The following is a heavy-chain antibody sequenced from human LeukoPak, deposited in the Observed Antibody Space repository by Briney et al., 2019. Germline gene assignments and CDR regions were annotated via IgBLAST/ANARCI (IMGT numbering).Heavy chain of an antibody. CDR3: ARVGAYISSSPYYFDY. V-gene: IGHV1-69*04. D-gene: IGHD2-2*01. Sequence: GASVKVSCKASGGTFSSYAISWVRQAPGRGLEWMGRIIPILGIANYAQKFQGRVTITADKSTSTAYMELSSLRSEDTAVYYCARVGAYISSSPYYFDYWGQGTLVTVSS. CDR1: GGTFSSYA. CDR2: IIPILGIA. J-gene: IGHJ4*02.